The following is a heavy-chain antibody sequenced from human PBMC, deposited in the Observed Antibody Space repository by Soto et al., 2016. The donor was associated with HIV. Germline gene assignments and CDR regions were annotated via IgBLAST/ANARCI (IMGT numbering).Heavy chain of an antibody. CDR3: AKGVAAAGIRGWFDP. Sequence: EVQLLESGGGLVQPGGSLRLSCAASGFTFSSYAMSWVRQAPGKGLEWVSAISGSGGSTYYADSVKGRFTISRDNSKNTLYLQMNSLRAEDTAVYYCAKGVAAAGIRGWFDPGAREPWSPSPQ. CDR1: GFTFSSYA. V-gene: IGHV3-23*01. CDR2: ISGSGGST. J-gene: IGHJ5*02. D-gene: IGHD6-13*01.